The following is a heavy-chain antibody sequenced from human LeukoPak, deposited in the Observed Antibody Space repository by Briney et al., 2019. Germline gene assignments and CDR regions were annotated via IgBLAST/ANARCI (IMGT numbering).Heavy chain of an antibody. CDR1: GFTFSSYG. Sequence: GRSLRLSCAASGFTFSSYGMYWVRQAPGKGLEWVAVIWYDGSNQFYADSVRGRFTISRDNSKNTLYLQMNSLRAEDTAVYYCAKEPNGGGCFDYWGQGALVTVSS. J-gene: IGHJ4*02. CDR3: AKEPNGGGCFDY. CDR2: IWYDGSNQ. D-gene: IGHD4-23*01. V-gene: IGHV3-33*03.